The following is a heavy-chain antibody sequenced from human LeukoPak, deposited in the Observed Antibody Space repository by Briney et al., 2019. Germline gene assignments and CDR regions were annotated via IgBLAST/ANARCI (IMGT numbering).Heavy chain of an antibody. D-gene: IGHD2-21*01. CDR2: IYENGGTT. CDR1: GFTFRSHA. Sequence: GGSLRLSCVGSGFTFRSHAMSWVRQAPEKGLEFVSGIYENGGTTYYADSVKGRFSISRDNSKNTLYLQMDSLRGEDTAAYYCAKDFRIGYSAHFDYWGQGALVTVSS. J-gene: IGHJ4*02. CDR3: AKDFRIGYSAHFDY. V-gene: IGHV3-23*01.